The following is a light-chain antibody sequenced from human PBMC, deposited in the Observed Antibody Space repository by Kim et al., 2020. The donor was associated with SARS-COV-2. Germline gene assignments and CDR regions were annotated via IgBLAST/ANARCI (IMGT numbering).Light chain of an antibody. V-gene: IGLV3-19*01. CDR3: NSRDSNNNVL. CDR2: GKN. J-gene: IGLJ2*01. CDR1: SLRSYY. Sequence: VALGQTVRITCQGDSLRSYYATWYQQKPEQAPILVFYGKNNRPAVIPDRFSGSSSGNTASLTITGTQAGDEADYYCNSRDSNNNVLFGGGTRLTVL.